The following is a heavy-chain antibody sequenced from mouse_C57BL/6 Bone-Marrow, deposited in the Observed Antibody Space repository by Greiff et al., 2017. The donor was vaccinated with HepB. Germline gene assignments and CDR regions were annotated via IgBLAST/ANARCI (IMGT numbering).Heavy chain of an antibody. J-gene: IGHJ1*03. CDR3: ARPYGSSYVGWYFDV. Sequence: VQLQQSGPELVKPGASVKISCKASGYSFTDYNMNWVKQSNGKSLEWIGVINPNYGTTNYNQKFKGKSTLTVDKSSSTAYMQLSSLTSEDSAVYYCARPYGSSYVGWYFDVWGTGTTVTVSS. D-gene: IGHD1-1*01. CDR1: GYSFTDYN. V-gene: IGHV1-39*01. CDR2: INPNYGTT.